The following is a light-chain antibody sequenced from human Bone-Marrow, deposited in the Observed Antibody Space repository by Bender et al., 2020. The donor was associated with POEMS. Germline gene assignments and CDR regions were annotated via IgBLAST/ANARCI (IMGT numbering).Light chain of an antibody. CDR1: NIGIKS. J-gene: IGLJ1*01. V-gene: IGLV3-21*02. CDR2: GDR. Sequence: SYVLAQPPSVSVAPGQTARITCGGNNIGIKSVHWYQQKPGQAPVLVVYGDRDRPSGIPDRFSGSASGQTATLTISGVEAGDEADYICQVWDSHSNRGVFGTGTTVSVL. CDR3: QVWDSHSNRGV.